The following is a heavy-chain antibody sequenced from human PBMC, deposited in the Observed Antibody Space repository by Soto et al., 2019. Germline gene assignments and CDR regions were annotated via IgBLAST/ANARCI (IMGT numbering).Heavy chain of an antibody. CDR3: ARRAAAGRSFDY. D-gene: IGHD6-13*01. CDR2: ISSSGDSI. V-gene: IGHV3-11*01. Sequence: GGSRRLSCAASGFTFSYYYMTWIRQAPGKGLEWVSYISSSGDSIYYADSVRGRFTVSRDNAKNSLFLQMNSLRAEDTAVYYCARRAAAGRSFDYWGLGTLVTVSS. CDR1: GFTFSYYY. J-gene: IGHJ4*02.